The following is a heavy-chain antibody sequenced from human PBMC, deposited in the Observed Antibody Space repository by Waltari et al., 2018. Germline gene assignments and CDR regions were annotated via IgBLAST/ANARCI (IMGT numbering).Heavy chain of an antibody. CDR2: VGGSGATT. J-gene: IGHJ4*02. CDR1: GFSVGGFG. V-gene: IGHV3-23*01. D-gene: IGHD5-12*01. CDR3: AKAFRGYSGSYFDI. Sequence: EVQLFESGGGLVQPGGSLRLSCAASGFSVGGFGMNWVGQAPGKGLEWVSGVGGSGATTYYADSVRGRFTVSRDNNRNTMYLQMNSLRAEDTAVYYCAKAFRGYSGSYFDIWGRGTLVAVSA.